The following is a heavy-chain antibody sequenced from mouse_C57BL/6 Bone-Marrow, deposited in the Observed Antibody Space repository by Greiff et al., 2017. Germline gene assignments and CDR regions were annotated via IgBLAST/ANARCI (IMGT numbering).Heavy chain of an antibody. V-gene: IGHV1-15*01. CDR2: IDPETGGT. Sequence: VQLQQSGAELVRPGASVTLSCKASGYTFTDYEMHWVKPTPVHGLEWIGAIDPETGGTAYNQKFKGKAILTADKSSSTAYMELRSLTSEDAAVYYCTPYYYGSSYTYWGQGTLVTVSA. CDR1: GYTFTDYE. CDR3: TPYYYGSSYTY. J-gene: IGHJ3*01. D-gene: IGHD1-1*01.